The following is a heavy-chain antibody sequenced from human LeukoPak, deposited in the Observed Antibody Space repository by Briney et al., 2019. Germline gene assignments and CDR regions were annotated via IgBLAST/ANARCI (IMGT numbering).Heavy chain of an antibody. CDR1: GFTFSSYS. V-gene: IGHV3-21*01. CDR3: ARSLMAGSSSSCYDY. D-gene: IGHD2-2*01. Sequence: GGSLRLSCAASGFTFSSYSMNWVRQAPGKGLEWVSSISSSSSYIYYADSVKGRFTISRDNAKNSLYLQMNSLRAEDTAVYYCARSLMAGSSSSCYDYWGQGTLVTVSS. J-gene: IGHJ4*02. CDR2: ISSSSSYI.